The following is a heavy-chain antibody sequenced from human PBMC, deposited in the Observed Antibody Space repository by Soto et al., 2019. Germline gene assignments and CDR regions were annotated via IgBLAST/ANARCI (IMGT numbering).Heavy chain of an antibody. V-gene: IGHV6-1*01. CDR2: TYYRSRWYN. CDR3: AGTTSLQRYYMDV. Sequence: SQTLSLTCAISGDSVSSNSAAWNWIRQSPSRGLEWLGRTYYRSRWYNDYAVSVKSRITVNPDTSKNQFSLHLNSVTPEDTAVYYCAGTTSLQRYYMDVWDKGNTVTVSS. D-gene: IGHD1-7*01. J-gene: IGHJ6*03. CDR1: GDSVSSNSAA.